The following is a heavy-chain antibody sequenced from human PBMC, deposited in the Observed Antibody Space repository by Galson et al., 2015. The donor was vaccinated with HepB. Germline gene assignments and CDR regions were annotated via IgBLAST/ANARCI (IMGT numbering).Heavy chain of an antibody. Sequence: SLRLSCAASGFTFRSYAMHWVRQAPGKGLEYVSASTSNGGSTYYADSVKGRFTISRDNSKNTLYLQMNSLRAEDTAVYYCAKTGMVRGVIYYYYYMDVWGKGTTVTVSS. CDR3: AKTGMVRGVIYYYYYMDV. CDR2: STSNGGST. CDR1: GFTFRSYA. V-gene: IGHV3-64*04. J-gene: IGHJ6*03. D-gene: IGHD3-10*01.